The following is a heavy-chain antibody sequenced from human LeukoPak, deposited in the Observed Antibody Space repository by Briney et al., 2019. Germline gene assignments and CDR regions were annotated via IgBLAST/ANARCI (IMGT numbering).Heavy chain of an antibody. D-gene: IGHD2-15*01. CDR1: GASISSSN. CDR3: ARGPGCSGGSCYYSFDY. V-gene: IGHV4-61*03. Sequence: PSETLSLTCAVSGASISSSNWLSWVRQPPGKGLEWIGYIYYSGSTNYNPSLKSRVTISVDTSKNHFSLRLSSVTAADTAVYYCARGPGCSGGSCYYSFDYWGQGTLVTVSS. CDR2: IYYSGST. J-gene: IGHJ4*02.